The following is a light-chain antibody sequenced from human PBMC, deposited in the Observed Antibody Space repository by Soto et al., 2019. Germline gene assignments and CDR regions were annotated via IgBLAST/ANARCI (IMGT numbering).Light chain of an antibody. CDR1: QSVASTY. J-gene: IGKJ1*01. CDR2: AAD. V-gene: IGKV3-20*01. Sequence: ETVLTQSPGTLSLSPGERATLSCRASQSVASTYLAWYQQKPGQAPRLLIYAADTRATGIPDRFSGSGSGTDFTLTISRLEPEDFAVYYCQQYGSSPKTFGQGTKVEIK. CDR3: QQYGSSPKT.